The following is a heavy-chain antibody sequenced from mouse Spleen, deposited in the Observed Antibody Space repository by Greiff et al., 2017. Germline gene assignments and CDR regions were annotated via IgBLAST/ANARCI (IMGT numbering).Heavy chain of an antibody. CDR2: IDPSDSYT. V-gene: IGHV1-69*01. CDR3: ARGDSYYSPFAY. D-gene: IGHD2-12*01. CDR1: GYTFTSYW. Sequence: VQLQQPGAELVMPGASVKLSCKASGYTFTSYWMHWVKQRPGQGLEWIGEIDPSDSYTNYNQKFKGKATLTVDKSSSTAYMQLSSLTSEDSAVYYCARGDSYYSPFAYWGQGTLVTVSA. J-gene: IGHJ3*01.